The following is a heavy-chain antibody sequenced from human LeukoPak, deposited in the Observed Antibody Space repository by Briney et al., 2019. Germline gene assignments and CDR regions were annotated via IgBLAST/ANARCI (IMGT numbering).Heavy chain of an antibody. CDR2: ISYDGGNK. Sequence: GRSLILSCASSGXTFSNYVMHLVRQAPGKVLEWVAVISYDGGNKYQAPYVKGRFDICRQNPKTTLSLPMNSLRAEDTAVYHCAKAYGYCTTPSCSHEEFEYWGKGTLVTVSS. CDR3: AKAYGYCTTPSCSHEEFEY. CDR1: GXTFSNYV. D-gene: IGHD2-2*01. J-gene: IGHJ4*02. V-gene: IGHV3-30*18.